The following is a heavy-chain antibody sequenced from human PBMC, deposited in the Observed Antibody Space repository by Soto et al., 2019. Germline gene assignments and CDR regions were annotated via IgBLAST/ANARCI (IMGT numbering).Heavy chain of an antibody. CDR3: ARMVVVVPAAIYYMDV. D-gene: IGHD2-2*01. J-gene: IGHJ6*03. V-gene: IGHV4-34*01. CDR2: INHSGST. CDR1: GGSFSGYY. Sequence: SETLSLTCAVYGGSFSGYYWIWIRQPPGKGLEWIGEINHSGSTNYNPSLKSRVTISVDTSKNQFSLKLSSVTAADTAVYYCARMVVVVPAAIYYMDVWGKGTTVTVSS.